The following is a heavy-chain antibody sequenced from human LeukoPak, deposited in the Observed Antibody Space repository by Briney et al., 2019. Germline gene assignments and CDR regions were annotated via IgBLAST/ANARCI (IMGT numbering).Heavy chain of an antibody. Sequence: SETLSLTCAVYGGSFSGYYWSWIRQPPGKGLEWIGEINHSGSTNYNPSLKSRVTISVDTSKNQFSLKLSSVTAADPAVYYCGRSEGHGYGDLYDFDYWGQGTLVTVSS. J-gene: IGHJ4*02. V-gene: IGHV4-34*01. D-gene: IGHD4-17*01. CDR3: GRSEGHGYGDLYDFDY. CDR1: GGSFSGYY. CDR2: INHSGST.